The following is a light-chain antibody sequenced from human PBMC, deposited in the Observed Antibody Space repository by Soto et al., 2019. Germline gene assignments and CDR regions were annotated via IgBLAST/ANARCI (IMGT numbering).Light chain of an antibody. CDR3: QQYNDYPLT. J-gene: IGKJ4*01. Sequence: DIQMTQSPSTLSASVGDRVTLTCRASQSLNSELAWYQQKPGKAPNLLIYQASTLKGGVPSRFTGTGSGTEFTFSITNLQPGDSAIYYCQQYNDYPLTFGGGTKVEIK. V-gene: IGKV1-5*03. CDR2: QAS. CDR1: QSLNSE.